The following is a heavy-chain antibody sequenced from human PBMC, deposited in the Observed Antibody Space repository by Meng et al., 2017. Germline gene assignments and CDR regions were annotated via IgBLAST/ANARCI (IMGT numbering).Heavy chain of an antibody. J-gene: IGHJ4*02. CDR3: GRARGTSLYFDW. CDR2: IYSSGDT. D-gene: IGHD1-26*01. V-gene: IGHV3-66*02. CDR1: GFTVSSSF. Sequence: GESLKISCVASGFTVSSSFMSWVRQAPGKGLEWVSIIYSSGDTYYADSVKGRFTISGDNSKNTLYLQLNSLRPEDTAVFYCGRARGTSLYFDWWGQGTLVTVSS.